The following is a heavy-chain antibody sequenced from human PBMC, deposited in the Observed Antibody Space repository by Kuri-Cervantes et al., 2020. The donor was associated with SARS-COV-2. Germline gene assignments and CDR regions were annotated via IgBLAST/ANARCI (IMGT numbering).Heavy chain of an antibody. J-gene: IGHJ6*02. CDR2: IYYSGST. CDR1: GFTFSSYSMN. Sequence: ESLKISCAASGFTFSSYSMNWVRQAPGKGLEWIGSIYYSGSTYYNPSLRSRVTISVDTSKNQFSLKLSSVTAADTAVYYCATLPYNFWIGYRREGYYHYGMDVWGQGTTVTVSS. CDR3: ATLPYNFWIGYRREGYYHYGMDV. D-gene: IGHD3-3*01. V-gene: IGHV4-59*05.